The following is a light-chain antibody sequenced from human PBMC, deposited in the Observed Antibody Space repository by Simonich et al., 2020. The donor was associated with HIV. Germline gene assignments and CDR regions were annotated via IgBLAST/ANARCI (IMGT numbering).Light chain of an antibody. CDR1: RTILYSPHNKNY. CDR3: QQYYSTPPT. J-gene: IGKJ1*01. V-gene: IGKV4-1*01. CDR2: WAS. Sequence: DIVMTQSPDSLAVSLGERATIKCKSSRTILYSPHNKNYLAWYQQKPGQPPKLLIYWASTRESGVPDRFRSSGSGTDFTLTISSLQAEDVAVYSCQQYYSTPPTFGQGTKVEIK.